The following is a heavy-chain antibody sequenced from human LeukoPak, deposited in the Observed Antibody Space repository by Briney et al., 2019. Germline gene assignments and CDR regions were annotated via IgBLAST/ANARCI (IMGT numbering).Heavy chain of an antibody. CDR2: INPNSGGT. V-gene: IGHV1-2*02. CDR3: ARDEYDAAGLAYYYYYMDV. D-gene: IGHD6-13*01. J-gene: IGHJ6*03. Sequence: ASVKVSCKATGYTFTGYYMHWVRQAPGQGLEWMGWINPNSGGTNYAQKFQGRVTMTRDTSISTAYMELSRLRSDDTAVYYCARDEYDAAGLAYYYYYMDVWGKGTTVTVSS. CDR1: GYTFTGYY.